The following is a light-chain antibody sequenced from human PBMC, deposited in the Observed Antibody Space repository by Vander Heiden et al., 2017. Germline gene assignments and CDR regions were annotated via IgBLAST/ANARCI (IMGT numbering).Light chain of an antibody. CDR1: QGISSY. CDR3: QQYYSYPLT. CDR2: AAS. Sequence: AIRLTHSPSSFPASTGDRVTICCRARQGISSYLAWYQQTPGKAPKLLIYAASTLQSGVPSRFSGSGSGTYFTLTISCLHSEDFATYYCQQYYSYPLTFGPGTKVDIK. V-gene: IGKV1-8*01. J-gene: IGKJ3*01.